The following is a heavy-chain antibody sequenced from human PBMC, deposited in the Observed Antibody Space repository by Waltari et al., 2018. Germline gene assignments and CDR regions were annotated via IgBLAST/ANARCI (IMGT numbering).Heavy chain of an antibody. CDR1: GFMFSDYA. V-gene: IGHV3-23*01. Sequence: EVQLLDSGGDSVQPGGSLRLSCAASGFMFSDYAMSWVRRAPGKWLEWVSGISGGGISTYYADSVKGRFSVSRDNSNKTLFLEMRSLRAEDTAVYYCAKLGGYSLNGLDVWGQGTTVTVS. CDR3: AKLGGYSLNGLDV. J-gene: IGHJ6*02. CDR2: ISGGGIST. D-gene: IGHD2-21*01.